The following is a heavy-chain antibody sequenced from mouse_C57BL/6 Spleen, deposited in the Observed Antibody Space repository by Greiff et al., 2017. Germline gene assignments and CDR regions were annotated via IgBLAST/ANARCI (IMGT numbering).Heavy chain of an antibody. Sequence: QVQLQQPGAELVMPGASVKLSCKASGYTFTSYWMHWVKQRPGQGLEWIGEIDPSDSYTNYNQKFKGKSTLTVDKSSSTAYMQLSSLTSEDSAVDYCARGEDYWGQGTTLTVSS. CDR1: GYTFTSYW. CDR3: ARGEDY. CDR2: IDPSDSYT. V-gene: IGHV1-69*01. J-gene: IGHJ2*01.